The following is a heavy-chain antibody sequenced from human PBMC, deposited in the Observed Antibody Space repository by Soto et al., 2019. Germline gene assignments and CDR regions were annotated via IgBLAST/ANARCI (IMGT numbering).Heavy chain of an antibody. D-gene: IGHD1-1*01. CDR3: VKGSSTTLTSQGYFEL. V-gene: IGHV3-23*01. CDR2: ISASGART. CDR1: GFAFNGFA. J-gene: IGHJ4*02. Sequence: EVQLLESGGGLVQPGGSLKLSCAASGFAFNGFAMSWVRQAPGKGLEWVSGISASGARTYYAGSVKGRVTISRDNSNNTVYLQMSSLRDEDTAVYYCVKGSSTTLTSQGYFELWGQGTLVTVSS.